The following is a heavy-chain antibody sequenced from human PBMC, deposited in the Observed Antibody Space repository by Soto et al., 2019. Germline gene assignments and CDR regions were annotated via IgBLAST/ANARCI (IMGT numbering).Heavy chain of an antibody. J-gene: IGHJ4*02. CDR3: ARYEYRSGGTWHRAFDS. CDR2: IGSGGDIT. D-gene: IGHD2-15*01. V-gene: IGHV3-23*05. CDR1: GFTFSNYV. Sequence: EVQLLESGGGLVQPGGSLRLSCAASGFTFSNYVMNWVRQAPGKGLEWVSTIGSGGDITYYADSVKGRFAISRDSSKNTLSLQMNSLRAEDTAIYYCARYEYRSGGTWHRAFDSWGQGTLVTVCS.